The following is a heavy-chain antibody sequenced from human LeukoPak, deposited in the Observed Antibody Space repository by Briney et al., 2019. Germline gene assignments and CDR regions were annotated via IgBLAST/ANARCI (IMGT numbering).Heavy chain of an antibody. CDR2: MNPNSGNT. V-gene: IGHV1-8*01. Sequence: GASVKVSCKASGYTFTSYDINWVRQATGQGLEWMGWMNPNSGNTGYAQKFQGRVTMTRNTSISTAYMELSSLRSDDTAVYYCAIGSYYTEAPFDYWGQGTLVTVSS. CDR3: AIGSYYTEAPFDY. CDR1: GYTFTSYD. D-gene: IGHD1-26*01. J-gene: IGHJ4*02.